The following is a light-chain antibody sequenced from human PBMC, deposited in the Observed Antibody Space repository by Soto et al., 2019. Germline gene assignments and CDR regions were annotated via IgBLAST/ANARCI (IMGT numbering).Light chain of an antibody. CDR1: QDISNY. CDR2: DAS. J-gene: IGKJ2*01. Sequence: DIQMTQSPSSLSASVGDRVTITCQASQDISNYLNWYQQKPGKAPKLLIYDASNLETGVPSRFSGSGSGTDFTLTISCLQSEDFATYYCQQYYSYPPYTFGQGTKVDIK. V-gene: IGKV1-33*01. CDR3: QQYYSYPPYT.